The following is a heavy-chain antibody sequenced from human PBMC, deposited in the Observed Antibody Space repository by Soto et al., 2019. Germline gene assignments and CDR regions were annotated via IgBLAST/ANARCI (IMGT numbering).Heavy chain of an antibody. CDR3: ARGSGTDSAYYYYGMDV. Sequence: KVSCKASGGTFSSYAISWVRQAPGQGLEWMGGIIPIFGTANYAQKFQGRVTITADESTSTAYMERSSLRSEDTAVYYCARGSGTDSAYYYYGMDVWGQGTTVTVSS. CDR2: IIPIFGTA. J-gene: IGHJ6*02. V-gene: IGHV1-69*01. CDR1: GGTFSSYA. D-gene: IGHD1-7*01.